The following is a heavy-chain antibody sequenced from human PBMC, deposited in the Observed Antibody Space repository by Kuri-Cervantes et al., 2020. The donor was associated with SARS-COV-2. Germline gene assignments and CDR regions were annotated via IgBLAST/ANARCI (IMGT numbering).Heavy chain of an antibody. CDR3: ARTVVPAARRGWGGDDYYYYYYYMDV. J-gene: IGHJ6*03. D-gene: IGHD2-2*01. CDR1: GGSISSHY. CDR2: IYYSGST. Sequence: SETLSLTCTVSGGSISSHYWRWIRQPPGKGLEWIGYIYYSGSTNYNPSLKSRVTISVETSKNQFSLKLSSVTAADTAVYYCARTVVPAARRGWGGDDYYYYYYYMDVWGKGTTVTVSS. V-gene: IGHV4-59*11.